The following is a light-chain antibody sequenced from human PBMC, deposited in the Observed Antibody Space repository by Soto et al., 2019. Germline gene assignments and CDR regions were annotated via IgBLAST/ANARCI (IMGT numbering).Light chain of an antibody. CDR2: KAS. Sequence: DIQMTQSPSSVSASVGDRVTITCRASQGISSWLAWYQQKPGKAPKLLIYKASYLQSWVPSTFSGSGSGTEFTLTISSLQPDDFATYYCQQYKSYSSWTFGQGTKVEMK. CDR3: QQYKSYSSWT. J-gene: IGKJ1*01. V-gene: IGKV1-5*03. CDR1: QGISSW.